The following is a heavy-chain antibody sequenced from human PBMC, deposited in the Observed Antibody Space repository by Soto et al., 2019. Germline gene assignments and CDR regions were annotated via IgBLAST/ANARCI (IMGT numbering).Heavy chain of an antibody. CDR3: ARAFSEMGASTFDY. CDR1: GGSISSDY. D-gene: IGHD1-26*01. J-gene: IGHJ4*02. Sequence: QVQLQESGPGLVKPSETVSLTCIVSGGSISSDYWSWIRLPPGKGLEWIGYIHYSGSTYYNPSLKSRVTISVDTSKNQFSLKLSSVSAADTAVYYCARAFSEMGASTFDYWGQGTLVTVSS. CDR2: IHYSGST. V-gene: IGHV4-59*12.